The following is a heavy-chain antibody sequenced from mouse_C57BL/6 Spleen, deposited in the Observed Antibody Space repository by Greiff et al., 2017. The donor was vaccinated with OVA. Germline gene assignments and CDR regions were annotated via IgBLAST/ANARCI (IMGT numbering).Heavy chain of an antibody. CDR2: IDPSDSET. CDR1: GYTFTSYW. V-gene: IGHV1-52*01. D-gene: IGHD3-2*02. CDR3: AREDSSGYSSWFAY. J-gene: IGHJ3*01. Sequence: QVQLKQPGAELVRPGSSVKLSCKASGYTFTSYWMHWVKQRPIQGLEWIGNIDPSDSETNYNQKFKDKATLTVDKSSSTAYMQLSSLTSEDSAVYYCAREDSSGYSSWFAYWGQGTLVTVSA.